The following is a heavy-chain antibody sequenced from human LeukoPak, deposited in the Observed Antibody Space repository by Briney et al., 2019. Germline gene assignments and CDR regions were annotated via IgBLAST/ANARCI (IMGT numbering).Heavy chain of an antibody. Sequence: GGSLRLSCAASRFTFSSYAMSWVRQAPGKGLEWVSAISGSGGSTYYADSVKGRFTISRDNSKNTLYLQMNSLRAEDTAVYYCEGSEEPPERGIARIDYWGQGTLVTVSS. D-gene: IGHD6-13*01. CDR3: EGSEEPPERGIARIDY. J-gene: IGHJ4*02. CDR1: RFTFSSYA. CDR2: ISGSGGST. V-gene: IGHV3-23*01.